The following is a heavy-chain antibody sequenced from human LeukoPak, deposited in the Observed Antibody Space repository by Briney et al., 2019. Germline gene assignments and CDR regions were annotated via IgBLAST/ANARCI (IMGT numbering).Heavy chain of an antibody. CDR1: GGSFSGYY. J-gene: IGHJ6*02. CDR3: AREDPQTKVPEGMDV. Sequence: PSETLSLTCAVYGGSFSGYYWSWIRQPPGKGLEWIGEINHSGSTNYNPSLKSRVTISVDTSKNQFSLKLSSVTAADTAVYYCAREDPQTKVPEGMDVWGRGTTVTVSS. CDR2: INHSGST. D-gene: IGHD4/OR15-4a*01. V-gene: IGHV4-34*01.